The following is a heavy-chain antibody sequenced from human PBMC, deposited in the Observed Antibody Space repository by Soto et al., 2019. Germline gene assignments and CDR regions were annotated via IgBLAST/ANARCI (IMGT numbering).Heavy chain of an antibody. CDR3: ARYCSPTSRTIRYGMDV. CDR1: GFTFSTYA. V-gene: IGHV3-23*01. CDR2: ISGSGGTT. D-gene: IGHD2-15*01. Sequence: EVQLLESGGGLVQPGGSLRLSCVASGFTFSTYAMSWVRQAPREGLKWVSTISGSGGTTYYADSVKGRFTISRDNSKNTLYLQVNSLRAEDSAKYYCARYCSPTSRTIRYGMDVWGQGTTVTVSS. J-gene: IGHJ6*02.